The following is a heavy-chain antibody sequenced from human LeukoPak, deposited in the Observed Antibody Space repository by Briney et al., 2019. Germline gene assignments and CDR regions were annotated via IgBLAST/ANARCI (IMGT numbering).Heavy chain of an antibody. V-gene: IGHV4-4*07. CDR2: IYSSGKT. J-gene: IGHJ5*02. Sequence: PSETLSLTCTVSGGSISSYYWSWIRQPAGKGLEWIGRIYSSGKTDYNPSLKSRVTMSVGTSKNQFSLNLSSVTAADTAVYYCARDRRVNVVPTAVLYYWCDLWGQGTLVTVSS. CDR1: GGSISSYY. CDR3: ARDRRVNVVPTAVLYYWCDL. D-gene: IGHD2-2*02.